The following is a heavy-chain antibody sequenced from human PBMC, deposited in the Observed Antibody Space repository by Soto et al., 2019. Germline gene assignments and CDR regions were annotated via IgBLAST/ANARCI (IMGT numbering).Heavy chain of an antibody. V-gene: IGHV3-23*01. CDR3: ARKKSDSLFYFDY. CDR2: IGGSGGST. D-gene: IGHD2-21*01. CDR1: GFTFANYA. J-gene: IGHJ4*02. Sequence: EVQLLESGGGLIQPGGPLRLSCAASGFTFANYAMSWVRLAPGKGLEWGSTIGGSGGSTYYADSVRGRFSISRDNSKNTLYLQMNSLRAEDRAMYYGARKKSDSLFYFDYWGQVTLVTVSS.